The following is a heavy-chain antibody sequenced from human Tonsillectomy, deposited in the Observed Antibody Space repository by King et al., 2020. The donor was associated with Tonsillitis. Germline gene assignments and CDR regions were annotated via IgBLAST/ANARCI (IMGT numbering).Heavy chain of an antibody. J-gene: IGHJ6*02. CDR3: TRSIAAAGHYYYYGMYV. D-gene: IGHD6-13*01. Sequence: VQLVESGGGLVQPGGSLKLSCVASGFTFSGSAMHWVRQASGKGLEWVGRIRSKANSYATTYAASVKGRFTISRDDSKNTTYLQMNSLKTEDTSVYYCTRSIAAAGHYYYYGMYVWGQGTTVTVSS. V-gene: IGHV3-73*02. CDR1: GFTFSGSA. CDR2: IRSKANSYAT.